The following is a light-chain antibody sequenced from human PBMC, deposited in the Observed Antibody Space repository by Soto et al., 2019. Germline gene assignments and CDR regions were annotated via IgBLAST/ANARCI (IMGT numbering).Light chain of an antibody. Sequence: IWMSQSPSLLCASTAARVTISCRMSQGISSYLAWYQQTKGKPPELLIYAASTLQSGVPSRFSGSGSGTDFTLTISRLEPEDFAVHYCQQWGSSSWTFGQGTKVDIK. CDR3: QQWGSSSWT. V-gene: IGKV1D-8*02. CDR1: QGISSY. CDR2: AAS. J-gene: IGKJ1*01.